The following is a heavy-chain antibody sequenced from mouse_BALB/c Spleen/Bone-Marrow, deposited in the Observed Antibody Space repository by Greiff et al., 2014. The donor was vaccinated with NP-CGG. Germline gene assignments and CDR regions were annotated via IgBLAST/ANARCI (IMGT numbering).Heavy chain of an antibody. Sequence: VKLVESGPGLVAPSQSLSITCTVSGFSLTSYGVHWVRQPPGKGLEWLGVIWADGSTNYNSAPMSRLSISKDNSKSQVFLKMNSLQTDDTAMYYCSRITTATGAMDYWGQGTSVTVSS. CDR2: IWADGST. CDR1: GFSLTSYG. CDR3: SRITTATGAMDY. J-gene: IGHJ4*01. V-gene: IGHV2-9*02. D-gene: IGHD1-2*01.